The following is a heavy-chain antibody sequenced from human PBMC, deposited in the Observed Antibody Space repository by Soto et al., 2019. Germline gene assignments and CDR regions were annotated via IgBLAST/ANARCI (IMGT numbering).Heavy chain of an antibody. CDR1: GGSISSYY. D-gene: IGHD2-15*01. CDR3: ARLLYCSGGSCYSGWFDP. CDR2: IYYSGST. J-gene: IGHJ5*02. Sequence: QVQLQESGPGLVKPSETLSLTCTVSGGSISSYYWSWIRQPPGKGLEWIGYIYYSGSTNYNPSLKGRVSISVATSKTQFSLKLSSGTAADAAVYYCARLLYCSGGSCYSGWFDPWGQGTLVTVSS. V-gene: IGHV4-59*08.